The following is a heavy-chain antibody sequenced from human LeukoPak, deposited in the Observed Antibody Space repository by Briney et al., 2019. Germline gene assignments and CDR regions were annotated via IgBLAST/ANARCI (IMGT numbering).Heavy chain of an antibody. V-gene: IGHV3-7*01. Sequence: PGGSLRLSCAASGFTFSNYSLTWVRQAPGQGLEWVANIKQDGSEKHYVDSVKGRFTISRDNAKTSLYLQMNSLRVEDTAVYYCARVLETDCRGGSCYSGLDYWGQGALVTVSS. J-gene: IGHJ4*02. CDR1: GFTFSNYS. CDR2: IKQDGSEK. CDR3: ARVLETDCRGGSCYSGLDY. D-gene: IGHD2-15*01.